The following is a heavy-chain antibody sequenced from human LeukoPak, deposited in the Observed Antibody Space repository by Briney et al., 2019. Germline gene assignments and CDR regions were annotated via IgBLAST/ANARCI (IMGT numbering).Heavy chain of an antibody. Sequence: GGSLRLSWAASGFSFSGYAIHWVRQASGKGLEWEALISYNGGRKDYADSVKGRFTIDRDNSKNTVYLQMNSLRPDDTGIYSCARRESRNYQYEGLDYWGQGNLVTVSS. CDR2: ISYNGGRK. J-gene: IGHJ4*02. D-gene: IGHD3-16*01. CDR3: ARRESRNYQYEGLDY. CDR1: GFSFSGYA. V-gene: IGHV3-30*04.